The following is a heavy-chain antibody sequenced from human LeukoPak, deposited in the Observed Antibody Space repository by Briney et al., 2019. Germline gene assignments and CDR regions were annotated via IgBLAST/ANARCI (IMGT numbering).Heavy chain of an antibody. V-gene: IGHV4-39*01. Sequence: PSETLSLTYTVSGDSISSTNYYWGWIRQPPGKGLEWIGSIYYSGSTYYNPSLKSRVTISVDTSKNQFSLKLSSVTAADTAVYFCARSPRIYMIGTHAFDIWGQGTMVTVSS. CDR3: ARSPRIYMIGTHAFDI. J-gene: IGHJ3*02. CDR1: GDSISSTNYY. CDR2: IYYSGST. D-gene: IGHD3-22*01.